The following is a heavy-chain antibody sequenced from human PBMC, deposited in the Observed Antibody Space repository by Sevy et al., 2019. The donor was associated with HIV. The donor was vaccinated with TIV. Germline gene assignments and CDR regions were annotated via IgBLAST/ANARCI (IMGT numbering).Heavy chain of an antibody. CDR3: ARGFQYAFWRGSYLSCPAGMDV. V-gene: IGHV4-30-4*01. Sequence: SETLSLTCTVSGGSISSGNYYWSWIRQPPGMGLEWIGYIYYSGSTYYNPSLKSRVTISVDTSKNQFSLKLSSVTAADTAMYYCARGFQYAFWRGSYLSCPAGMDVWGQGTTVTVSS. D-gene: IGHD3-3*01. J-gene: IGHJ6*02. CDR1: GGSISSGNYY. CDR2: IYYSGST.